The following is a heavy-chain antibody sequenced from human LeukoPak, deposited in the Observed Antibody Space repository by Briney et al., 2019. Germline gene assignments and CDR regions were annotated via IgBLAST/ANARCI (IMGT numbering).Heavy chain of an antibody. V-gene: IGHV4-34*01. CDR1: GGSFSGYY. J-gene: IGHJ4*02. D-gene: IGHD6-13*01. Sequence: SETLSLTCAVYGGSFSGYYWSWIRQPPGKGLEWIGEINHSGSTNYNPSLKSRVTISVDTSKNQFSLKLCSVTAADTAVYYCARGDSSWYFDYWGQGTLVTVSS. CDR3: ARGDSSWYFDY. CDR2: INHSGST.